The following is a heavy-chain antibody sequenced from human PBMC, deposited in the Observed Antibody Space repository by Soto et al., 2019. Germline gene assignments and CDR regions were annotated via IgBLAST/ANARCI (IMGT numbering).Heavy chain of an antibody. J-gene: IGHJ4*02. CDR1: GFIFSDYT. CDR3: ARVGHTTRIVAPGTGGDH. V-gene: IGHV3-21*01. CDR2: ISSSSSYI. Sequence: GGSLRLSCVASGFIFSDYTMNWVRQAPGKGLEWVSLISSSSSYIYYADSVKGRFTVSRDNAKNSLFLQMNSLRAEDAAVYYCARVGHTTRIVAPGTGGDHWGQGTLITVSS. D-gene: IGHD6-13*01.